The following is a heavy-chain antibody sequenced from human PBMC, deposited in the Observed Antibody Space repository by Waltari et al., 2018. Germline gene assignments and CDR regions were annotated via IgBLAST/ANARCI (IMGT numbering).Heavy chain of an antibody. CDR1: GYFFSNSG. D-gene: IGHD6-13*01. CDR3: ARDDVDSSNFGGF. J-gene: IGHJ4*02. Sequence: QLVQSGAEVKKPGASVKVSCKASGYFFSNSGITWVRKAPVQGLEWMGWIYPYNGNTKYEQNFQGRVTMTTDTSTTTAYMEIRSLRSDDTAIYYCARDDVDSSNFGGFWGQGTLVTVSS. CDR2: IYPYNGNT. V-gene: IGHV1-18*01.